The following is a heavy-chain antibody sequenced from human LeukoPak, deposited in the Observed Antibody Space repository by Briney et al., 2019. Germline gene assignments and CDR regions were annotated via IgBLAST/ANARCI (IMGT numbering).Heavy chain of an antibody. CDR3: AKVDITMVRGAPHNFDY. V-gene: IGHV3-23*01. CDR2: ISGSGEST. D-gene: IGHD3-10*01. CDR1: GFTFSSYA. Sequence: GGSLRLSCAASGFTFSSYAMSWVRQAPGKGLEWVSAISGSGESTYYAGSVKGRFTISRDNSKNTLYLQMNSLRAEDTAVYYCAKVDITMVRGAPHNFDYWGQGTLVTVSS. J-gene: IGHJ4*02.